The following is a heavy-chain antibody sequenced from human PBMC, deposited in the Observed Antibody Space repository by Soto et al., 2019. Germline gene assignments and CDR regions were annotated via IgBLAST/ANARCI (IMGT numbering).Heavy chain of an antibody. CDR1: GYTFTSYA. J-gene: IGHJ6*02. V-gene: IGHV1-3*01. D-gene: IGHD4-4*01. CDR3: ASSYSNSALIDYSYSGMDV. CDR2: INAGNGNT. Sequence: QVQLVQSGAEVKKPGASVKVSCKASGYTFTSYAMHWVRQAPGQRLEWMGWINAGNGNTKYSQKFQGRVTITRDTSASTAYMGLSSLRSEDTAVYYCASSYSNSALIDYSYSGMDVWGQGTTVTVSS.